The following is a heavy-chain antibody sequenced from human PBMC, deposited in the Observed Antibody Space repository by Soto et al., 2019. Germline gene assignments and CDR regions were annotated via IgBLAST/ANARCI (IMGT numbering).Heavy chain of an antibody. D-gene: IGHD3-10*01. Sequence: EVQLLESGGGLVQPGGCLRLSCAASGFTFSSYAMNWVRQAPGKGLELVSVISGSGGSTYYADSVKGRFTISRDNSKNTLYLQMNGLRAEDTAVYYCAKRNYGSEFDYWGQGTLVTVSS. V-gene: IGHV3-23*01. CDR1: GFTFSSYA. CDR3: AKRNYGSEFDY. CDR2: ISGSGGST. J-gene: IGHJ4*02.